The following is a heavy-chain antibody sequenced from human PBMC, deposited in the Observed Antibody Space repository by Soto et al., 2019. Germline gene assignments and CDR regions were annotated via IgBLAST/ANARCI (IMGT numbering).Heavy chain of an antibody. CDR1: GYTFTNYA. CDR3: ARAYYDFLTDHYRSLEYDAFDI. CDR2: INTGNGNT. D-gene: IGHD3-9*01. V-gene: IGHV1-3*04. Sequence: SFKISSKASGYTFTNYALRCVRQVPEQRLEWMGWINTGNGNTKYSRQFQGRVTITRDTSASTAYMELSSLKSEDTVEYYCARAYYDFLTDHYRSLEYDAFDIWVQGTLVTGS. J-gene: IGHJ3*02.